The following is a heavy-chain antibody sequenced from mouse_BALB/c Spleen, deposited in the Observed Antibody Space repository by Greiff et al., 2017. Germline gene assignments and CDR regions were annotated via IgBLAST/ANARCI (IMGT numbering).Heavy chain of an antibody. D-gene: IGHD1-1*01. CDR3: ARDLDYYGSY. CDR1: GFSLTSYG. J-gene: IGHJ3*01. Sequence: VQLQESGPGLVAPSQSLSITCTVSGFSLTSYGVHWVRQPPGKGLEWLGVIWAGGSTNYNSALMSRLSISKDNSKSQVFLKMNSLQTDDTAMYYCARDLDYYGSYWGQGTLVTVSA. CDR2: IWAGGST. V-gene: IGHV2-9*02.